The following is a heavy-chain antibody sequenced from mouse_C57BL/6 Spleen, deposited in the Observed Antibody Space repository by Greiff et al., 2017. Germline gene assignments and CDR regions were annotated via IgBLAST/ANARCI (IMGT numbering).Heavy chain of an antibody. Sequence: EVKLMESGGGLVKPGGSLKLSCAASGFTFSSYAMSWVRQTPEKRLEWVATISDGGSYTYYPDNVKGRFTISRDNAKNNLYLQMSHLKSEDTAMYYCAREGYGNYPYFDYWGQGTTLTVSS. D-gene: IGHD2-1*01. CDR1: GFTFSSYA. CDR3: AREGYGNYPYFDY. V-gene: IGHV5-4*01. CDR2: ISDGGSYT. J-gene: IGHJ2*01.